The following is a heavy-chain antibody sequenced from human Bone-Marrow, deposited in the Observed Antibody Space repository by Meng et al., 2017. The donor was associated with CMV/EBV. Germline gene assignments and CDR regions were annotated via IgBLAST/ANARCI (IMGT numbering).Heavy chain of an antibody. D-gene: IGHD2-2*01. CDR2: INPNTGGT. V-gene: IGHV1-2*02. CDR1: GYTLTAYY. J-gene: IGHJ4*02. CDR3: ARVSPAARRVRGGGPYYFDY. Sequence: ASVKVSCKTSGYTLTAYYMHWVRQAPGEGLEWMGWINPNTGGTNYAQKFQGRITMTRDTSIRTAYMELSSLRSEDTAVYYCARVSPAARRVRGGGPYYFDYWGQGTLVTVSS.